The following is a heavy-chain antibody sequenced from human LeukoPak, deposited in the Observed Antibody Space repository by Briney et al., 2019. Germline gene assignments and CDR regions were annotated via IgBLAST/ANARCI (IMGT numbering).Heavy chain of an antibody. V-gene: IGHV1-2*04. D-gene: IGHD3-9*01. CDR1: GYTFTGYN. CDR3: ARDSGGAYDTEIYRRNNWFDP. Sequence: ASVKLSCKASGYTFTGYNMHWVRQAPGQGLEWMGWINPNSSGTNYAQKFQGWVTMTRDTSISTAYMELSRLRSDDTAVYYCARDSGGAYDTEIYRRNNWFDPWGQGTLVTVSS. J-gene: IGHJ5*02. CDR2: INPNSSGT.